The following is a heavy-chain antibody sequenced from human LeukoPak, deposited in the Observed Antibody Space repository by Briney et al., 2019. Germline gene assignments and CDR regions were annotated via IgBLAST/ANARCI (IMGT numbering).Heavy chain of an antibody. CDR1: GFTFSSYA. Sequence: GGSLRLSCAASGFTFSSYAMSWVRQAPGKGLEWVSGIYSGGSTYCADSEKGRFTISSDNSKNTLYLQMNSLRAEDTAVYFCARGRMYQLLLFDYWGQGTLVTVSS. J-gene: IGHJ4*02. D-gene: IGHD2-2*01. V-gene: IGHV3-53*01. CDR2: IYSGGST. CDR3: ARGRMYQLLLFDY.